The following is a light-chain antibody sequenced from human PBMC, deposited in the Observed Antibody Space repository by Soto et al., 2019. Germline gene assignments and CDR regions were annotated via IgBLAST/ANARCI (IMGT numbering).Light chain of an antibody. Sequence: EIVFTHSPCTLSLSPVERATLSFMASQSVSSSYLAWYQQKPGQAPRFLIYATSNRATGIPDRFSGGGSGTDFTLTISRLEPEDFAVYYCQQFGSYPLNFGGGTKVDIK. CDR1: QSVSSSY. CDR2: ATS. CDR3: QQFGSYPLN. V-gene: IGKV3-20*01. J-gene: IGKJ4*01.